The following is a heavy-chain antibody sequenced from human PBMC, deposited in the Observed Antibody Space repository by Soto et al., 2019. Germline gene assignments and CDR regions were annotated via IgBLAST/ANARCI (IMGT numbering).Heavy chain of an antibody. CDR3: AKDMYMYSSGFDY. CDR2: ISWNSGSI. Sequence: GGSLRLSCAASGFTFDDYAMHWVRQAPGKGLEWVSGISWNSGSIGYADSVKGRFTISRDNAKNSLYLQMNSLRAEDTALYYCAKDMYMYSSGFDYWGQGTLVTVSS. D-gene: IGHD6-19*01. CDR1: GFTFDDYA. V-gene: IGHV3-9*01. J-gene: IGHJ4*02.